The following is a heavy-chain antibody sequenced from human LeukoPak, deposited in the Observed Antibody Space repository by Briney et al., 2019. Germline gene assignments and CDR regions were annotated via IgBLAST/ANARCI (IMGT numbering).Heavy chain of an antibody. CDR2: ISSSSSYI. CDR1: EFTFGIYW. CDR3: ARDYLPYYDFWSGYSSQYYGMDV. V-gene: IGHV3-21*01. J-gene: IGHJ6*02. D-gene: IGHD3-3*01. Sequence: GGSLRLSCAASEFTFGIYWMSWVRQAPGKGLEWVSSISSSSSYIYYADSVKGRFTISRDNAKNSLYLQMNSLRAEDTAVYYCARDYLPYYDFWSGYSSQYYGMDVWGQGTTVTVSS.